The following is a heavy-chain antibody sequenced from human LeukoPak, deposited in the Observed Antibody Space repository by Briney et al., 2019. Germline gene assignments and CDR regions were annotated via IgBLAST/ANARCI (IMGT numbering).Heavy chain of an antibody. V-gene: IGHV3-23*01. Sequence: GGSLRLSCAASGFTFSSYAMSWVRQAPGKGLEWVSAISGSGGSTYYADSVKGRFTISRDNSKNTLYLQMNSLRAEDTAVYYCAKDYYYDSSGHSPFDYWGQGTLVTVSS. D-gene: IGHD3-22*01. J-gene: IGHJ4*02. CDR1: GFTFSSYA. CDR3: AKDYYYDSSGHSPFDY. CDR2: ISGSGGST.